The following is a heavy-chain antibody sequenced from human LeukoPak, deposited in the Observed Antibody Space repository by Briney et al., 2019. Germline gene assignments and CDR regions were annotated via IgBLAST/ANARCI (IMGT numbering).Heavy chain of an antibody. CDR1: GFTVSSNY. CDR2: IYSGGST. CDR3: ARDAPAYYYGMDV. Sequence: GGSLRLSCAASGFTVSSNYMSWVRQAPGKGMEWVSLIYSGGSTFYAGSVKGRFTISRDNSKNTLYLQMNSLRAEDTAVYYCARDAPAYYYGMDVWGQGTTVTVSS. J-gene: IGHJ6*02. V-gene: IGHV3-53*01.